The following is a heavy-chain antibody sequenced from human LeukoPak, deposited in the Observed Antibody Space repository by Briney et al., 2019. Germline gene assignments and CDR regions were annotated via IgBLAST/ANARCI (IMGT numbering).Heavy chain of an antibody. D-gene: IGHD3-22*01. CDR3: ARASLNYDSSGYYCDLDY. CDR2: IWYDRSNK. CDR1: GFTLSSYR. J-gene: IGHJ4*02. V-gene: IGHV3-33*01. Sequence: GGSLTLSCLASGFTLSSYRMHWVRQAPGRGRDWVAVIWYDRSNKYYAASVKGRFTISRDNSKNPLYLQMNSLRAEDMAVYYCARASLNYDSSGYYCDLDYWGQGTLVTVSS.